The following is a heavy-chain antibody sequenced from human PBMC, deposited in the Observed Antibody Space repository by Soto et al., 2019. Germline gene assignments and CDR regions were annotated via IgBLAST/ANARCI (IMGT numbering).Heavy chain of an antibody. D-gene: IGHD6-13*01. CDR3: ARTIAAAPPTG. V-gene: IGHV5-10-1*01. CDR2: IDPSDSYT. J-gene: IGHJ4*02. Sequence: GESLKISCKGSGYSFTSYWISWVRQMPGKGLEWPGRIDPSDSYTNYSPSFQGHVTISADKSISTAYLQWSRPRASDTAMYYCARTIAAAPPTGWGQGTLVTVSS. CDR1: GYSFTSYW.